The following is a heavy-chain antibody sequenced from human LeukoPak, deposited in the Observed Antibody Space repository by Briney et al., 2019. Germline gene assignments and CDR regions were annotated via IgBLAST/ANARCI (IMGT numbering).Heavy chain of an antibody. Sequence: SVKVACKASGGTFGSYVISWVRQAPGQGLEWMGGTIPIIGKAHYAQTMQGRLTITAHESTSTVYMEMSSLRSEDTAMYYCAKEGDTALVTGYFDLWGRGTLVTVSA. D-gene: IGHD5-18*01. V-gene: IGHV1-69*01. CDR3: AKEGDTALVTGYFDL. CDR1: GGTFGSYV. J-gene: IGHJ2*01. CDR2: TIPIIGKA.